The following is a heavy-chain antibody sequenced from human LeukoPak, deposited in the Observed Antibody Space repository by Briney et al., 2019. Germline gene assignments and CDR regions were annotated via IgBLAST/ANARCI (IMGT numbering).Heavy chain of an antibody. CDR3: ARVVGYGSGSYYNVGTDAFDI. V-gene: IGHV4-59*01. CDR1: GGSISSYY. CDR2: IYYSGST. D-gene: IGHD3-10*01. J-gene: IGHJ3*02. Sequence: PSETLSLTCTVSGGSISSYYWSWIRQPPGKGLEWLGYIYYSGSTNYNPSLKSRVTISVDTSKNQFSLKLSSVTAADTAVYYCARVVGYGSGSYYNVGTDAFDIWGQGTMVTVSS.